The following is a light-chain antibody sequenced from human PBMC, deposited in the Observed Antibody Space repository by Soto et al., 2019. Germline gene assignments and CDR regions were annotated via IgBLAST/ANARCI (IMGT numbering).Light chain of an antibody. J-gene: IGLJ3*02. V-gene: IGLV4-60*02. Sequence: QLVLTQSSSASASLGSSVKLTCTLSSGHSSYIIAWHQQQPGKAPPYLMKLEGSGSYNKGSGVPDRFSGSSSGADRYLTISNLQFEDEAVYYCETWDSNTWVFGGGTKLTVL. CDR3: ETWDSNTWV. CDR1: SGHSSYI. CDR2: LEGSGSY.